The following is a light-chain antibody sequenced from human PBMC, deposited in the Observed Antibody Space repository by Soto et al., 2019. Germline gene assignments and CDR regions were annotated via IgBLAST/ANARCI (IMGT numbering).Light chain of an antibody. Sequence: QSVLTQPRSVSGSPGQSVTISCTGTSGDVGHYNFVSWYQHHPGKAPKLLIYDVTQRPSGVSDRFSASKSGNTASLTISGLHVEDEADYYCCSYAGSYTWVFGGGTKLTVL. J-gene: IGLJ3*02. V-gene: IGLV2-11*01. CDR1: SGDVGHYNF. CDR2: DVT. CDR3: CSYAGSYTWV.